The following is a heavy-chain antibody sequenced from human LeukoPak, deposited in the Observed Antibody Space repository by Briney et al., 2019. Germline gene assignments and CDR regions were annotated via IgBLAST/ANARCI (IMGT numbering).Heavy chain of an antibody. V-gene: IGHV3-74*01. CDR3: ARGASYGDY. CDR2: VNPDGSST. CDR1: GFTFTRYW. Sequence: GGSLRHSCTASGFTFTRYWMPWVRQAPGKGLVWVSRVNPDGSSTTYGDSVKGRFTSSRDNAKNTLYLQMNSLRAEDTAVYYCARGASYGDYWGHGILVTVSS. J-gene: IGHJ4*01. D-gene: IGHD3-16*01.